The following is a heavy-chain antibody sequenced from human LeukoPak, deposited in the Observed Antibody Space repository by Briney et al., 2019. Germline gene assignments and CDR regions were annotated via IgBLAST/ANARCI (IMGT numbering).Heavy chain of an antibody. V-gene: IGHV3-23*01. J-gene: IGHJ4*02. CDR2: INGSGGST. CDR3: AKGVVVVPAAIDY. Sequence: PGGSLRLSCAASGFTFSSYAMSWVRQAPGKGLEWVSAINGSGGSTYYADSVKGRFTISRDNSKNTLYLQMNSLRAEDTAVYYCAKGVVVVPAAIDYWGQGTLVTVSS. CDR1: GFTFSSYA. D-gene: IGHD2-2*01.